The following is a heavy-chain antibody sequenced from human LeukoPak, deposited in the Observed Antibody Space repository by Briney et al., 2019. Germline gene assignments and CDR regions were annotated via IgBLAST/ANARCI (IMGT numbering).Heavy chain of an antibody. J-gene: IGHJ3*02. V-gene: IGHV4-34*01. CDR2: IDHSGST. D-gene: IGHD3-10*01. Sequence: EPSETLSLTCAVYDESFSGYYCSWIRQPPRKGLEWIGEIDHSGSTNYNPSLQSRVTISVDTSKNQFSLKVSSVSAADTAVYYRARGNRPYGEHEAFDIWGHGTTVTVSP. CDR1: DESFSGYY. CDR3: ARGNRPYGEHEAFDI.